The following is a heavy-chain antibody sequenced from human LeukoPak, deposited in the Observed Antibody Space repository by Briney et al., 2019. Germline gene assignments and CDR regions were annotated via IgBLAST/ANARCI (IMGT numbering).Heavy chain of an antibody. V-gene: IGHV3-64D*06. J-gene: IGHJ3*02. CDR3: VKALGYCSGGSCLAFDI. CDR1: GFTFSNYA. D-gene: IGHD2-15*01. Sequence: GGSLRLSCSASGFTFSNYAMHWVRQAPGKGLEYVSALSSSGSSTYYADSVKGRFTISRDNSKNTLYLQMSSLRAEDTAVYYCVKALGYCSGGSCLAFDIWGQGTMVTVSS. CDR2: LSSSGSST.